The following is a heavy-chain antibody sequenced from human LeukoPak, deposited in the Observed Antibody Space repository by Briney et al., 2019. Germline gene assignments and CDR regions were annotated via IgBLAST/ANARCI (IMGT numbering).Heavy chain of an antibody. CDR2: ILYDGSNK. D-gene: IGHD3-10*01. Sequence: GGSLRLSCAVSGFTFSDFTMHWVRQAPGKGLEWVAVILYDGSNKYYADSKNTLYLQMNSLRAEDTAVYYCARRGFGESNFDYWGQGTLVTVSS. CDR3: ARRGFGESNFDY. CDR1: GFTFSDFT. J-gene: IGHJ4*02. V-gene: IGHV3-30*04.